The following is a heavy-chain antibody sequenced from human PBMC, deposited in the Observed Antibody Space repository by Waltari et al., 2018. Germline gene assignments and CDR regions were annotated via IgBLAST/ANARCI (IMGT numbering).Heavy chain of an antibody. V-gene: IGHV4-59*01. CDR2: IYYSGST. D-gene: IGHD6-19*01. J-gene: IGHJ5*02. CDR1: GGSISSYY. Sequence: QVQLQESGPGLVKPSETLSLTCTVSGGSISSYYWSWIRQPPGKGLEWIGYIYYSGSTNYNPSLKSRGTISVDTSKNQFSLKLSSVTAADTAVYYCARVGSGSPGWFDPWGQGTLVTVSS. CDR3: ARVGSGSPGWFDP.